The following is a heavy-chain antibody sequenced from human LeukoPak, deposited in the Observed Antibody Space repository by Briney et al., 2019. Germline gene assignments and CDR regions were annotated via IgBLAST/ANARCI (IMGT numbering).Heavy chain of an antibody. V-gene: IGHV3-66*01. Sequence: GGSLRLSCAASGFTVSSNYMSWVRQAPGKGLEWVSVIYSGGSTYYADSVKGRFTISRDNSKNTLYLQMNSLRAEDTAVYYCARAPYSGSLSFDYWGQGTLVTVSS. CDR3: ARAPYSGSLSFDY. D-gene: IGHD1-26*01. CDR1: GFTVSSNY. CDR2: IYSGGST. J-gene: IGHJ4*02.